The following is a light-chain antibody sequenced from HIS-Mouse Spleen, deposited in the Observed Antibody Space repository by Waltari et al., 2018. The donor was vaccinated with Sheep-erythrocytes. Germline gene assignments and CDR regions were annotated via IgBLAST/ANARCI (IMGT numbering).Light chain of an antibody. CDR3: QQRSNWYT. V-gene: IGKV3-11*01. CDR1: QSVSSY. J-gene: IGKJ2*01. CDR2: DAS. Sequence: EIVLTQSPATLSLSPGERATLSRRASQSVSSYIAWYQQKPGQAPRLLIYDASNRATGIPARFSGSGSGTDFTLTISSLEPEDFAVYYCQQRSNWYTFGQGTKLEIK.